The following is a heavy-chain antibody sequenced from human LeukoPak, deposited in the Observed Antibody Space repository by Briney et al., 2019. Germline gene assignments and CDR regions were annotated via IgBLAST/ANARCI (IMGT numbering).Heavy chain of an antibody. V-gene: IGHV4-59*08. CDR3: ARGGPSGYAFFDY. CDR2: IYYSGST. D-gene: IGHD5-12*01. Sequence: SETLSLTCTVSGGSISSYYWSWIRQPPGKGLEWIGYIYYSGSTNYNPSLKSRVTISVDTSKNQFSLKLSSVTAADTAVYYCARGGPSGYAFFDYWGQGTLVTVSS. CDR1: GGSISSYY. J-gene: IGHJ4*02.